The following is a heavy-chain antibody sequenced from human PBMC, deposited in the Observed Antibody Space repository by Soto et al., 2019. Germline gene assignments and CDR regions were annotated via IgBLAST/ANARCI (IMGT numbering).Heavy chain of an antibody. D-gene: IGHD3-10*01. J-gene: IGHJ5*02. V-gene: IGHV4-59*01. CDR3: GRARLITMVRGVIYNWFDP. CDR1: GGSISSYY. Sequence: SETLSLTCTVSGGSISSYYWSWIRQPPGKGLEWIGYIYYSGSTNYNPSLKSRVTISVDTSKNQFSLKLSSVTAADTAVYYCGRARLITMVRGVIYNWFDPWGQGTLVTVSS. CDR2: IYYSGST.